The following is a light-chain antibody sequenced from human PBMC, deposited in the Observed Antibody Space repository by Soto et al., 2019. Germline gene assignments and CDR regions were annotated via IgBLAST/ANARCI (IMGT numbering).Light chain of an antibody. CDR1: QDISNY. J-gene: IGKJ3*01. CDR3: QKYNRAPPLT. V-gene: IGKV1-27*01. CDR2: AAS. Sequence: DIQMTQSPSSLSASVGDRVTITCRASQDISNYLAWYQQKPGKDPKVLIYAASTLQSGVPSRFSGSGSGTDFTLTISSLQPEDVATYYCQKYNRAPPLTFGPGTKVDIK.